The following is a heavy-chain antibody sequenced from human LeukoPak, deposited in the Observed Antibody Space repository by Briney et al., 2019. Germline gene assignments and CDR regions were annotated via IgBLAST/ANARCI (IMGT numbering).Heavy chain of an antibody. CDR3: ATVSREAFDI. CDR1: GFTIGGFA. CDR2: IGSDYKT. Sequence: GGSLRLSCAASGFTIGGFAMTWVRQAPGKGLEWVSSIGSDYKTHYSESVKGRFAISRDNSKNTLYLQMNSLRAEDTAVYYCATVSREAFDIWGQGTMVTVSS. J-gene: IGHJ3*02. V-gene: IGHV3-23*01.